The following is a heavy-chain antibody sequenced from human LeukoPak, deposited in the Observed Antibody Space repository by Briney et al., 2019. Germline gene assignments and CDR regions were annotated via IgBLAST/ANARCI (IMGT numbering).Heavy chain of an antibody. CDR1: GYTFTNND. CDR3: ARDLLLAVPGADYNYYYGMDV. V-gene: IGHV1-8*01. D-gene: IGHD6-13*01. Sequence: GASVKVSCKASGYTFTNNDINWVRQAPGQGLEWMGWMNPNSGNTGYAQKFQGRVTMTRNTSIATAYMELSSLRSEDTAVYYCARDLLLAVPGADYNYYYGMDVWGQGTTVTVSS. J-gene: IGHJ6*02. CDR2: MNPNSGNT.